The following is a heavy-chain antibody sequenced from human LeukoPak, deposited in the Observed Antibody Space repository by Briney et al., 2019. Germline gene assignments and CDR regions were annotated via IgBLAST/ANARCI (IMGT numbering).Heavy chain of an antibody. V-gene: IGHV1-46*01. CDR2: INPSGGST. CDR1: GYTFTSYY. CDR3: AGDGRAGVYYFDY. J-gene: IGHJ4*02. D-gene: IGHD2-8*01. Sequence: ASVKVSCKASGYTFTSYYMHWVRQAPGQGLEGMGIINPSGGSTSYAQKSQGRVTMTRDTSTSTVYMELSSLRSEDTAVYYCAGDGRAGVYYFDYWGQGTLVTVSS.